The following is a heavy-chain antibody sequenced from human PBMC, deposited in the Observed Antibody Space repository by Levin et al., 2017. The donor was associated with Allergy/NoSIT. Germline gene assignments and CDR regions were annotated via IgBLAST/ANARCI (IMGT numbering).Heavy chain of an antibody. V-gene: IGHV1-69*13. J-gene: IGHJ4*02. CDR2: IIPIFGTA. D-gene: IGHD2-15*01. Sequence: SVKVSCKASGGTFSSYAISWVRQAPGQGLEWMGGIIPIFGTANYAQKFQGRVTITADESTSTAYMELSSLRSEDTAVYYCATYCSGGSCYSPFDYWGQGTLVTVSS. CDR3: ATYCSGGSCYSPFDY. CDR1: GGTFSSYA.